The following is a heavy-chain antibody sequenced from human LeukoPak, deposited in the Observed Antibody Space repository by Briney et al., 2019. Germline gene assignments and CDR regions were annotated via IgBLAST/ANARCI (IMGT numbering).Heavy chain of an antibody. V-gene: IGHV3-74*01. CDR1: GFTFGSYW. J-gene: IGHJ4*02. D-gene: IGHD3-10*01. CDR3: VTKRGSGSYLFED. CDR2: INGDGSST. Sequence: GGSLRLSCAASGFTFGSYWMHWVRRAPGKGLVWVSRINGDGSSTSYADSVKGRFTISRDNAKNTVHLQMNSLRAEDTALYYCVTKRGSGSYLFEDWGQRTLVTVSS.